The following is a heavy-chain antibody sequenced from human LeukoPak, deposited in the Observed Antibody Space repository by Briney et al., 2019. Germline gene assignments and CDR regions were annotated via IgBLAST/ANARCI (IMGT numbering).Heavy chain of an antibody. J-gene: IGHJ4*02. CDR1: GGSFSGYY. CDR2: INHSGST. CDR3: ARGLGYSGYEYDY. V-gene: IGHV4-34*01. D-gene: IGHD5-12*01. Sequence: SETLSLTCAVYGGSFSGYYWSWIRQPPGKGLEWIGEINHSGSTNYNPPLKSRVTISVDTSKNQFSLKLSSVTAADTAVYYCARGLGYSGYEYDYWGQGTLVTVSS.